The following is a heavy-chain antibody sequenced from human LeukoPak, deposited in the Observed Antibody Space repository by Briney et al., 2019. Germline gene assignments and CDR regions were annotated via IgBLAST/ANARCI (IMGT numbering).Heavy chain of an antibody. J-gene: IGHJ4*02. D-gene: IGHD3-22*01. V-gene: IGHV1-18*01. CDR3: ARAETYYYDSSGYYCDY. CDR2: ISAYNGNT. Sequence: ASVKVSCKASGYTFTSYGISWVRQAPGQGLEWMGWISAYNGNTNYAQKLQGRVTMTTDTSTSTAYMELRSLRSDDTAVYYCARAETYYYDSSGYYCDYWGQGTLVTVSS. CDR1: GYTFTSYG.